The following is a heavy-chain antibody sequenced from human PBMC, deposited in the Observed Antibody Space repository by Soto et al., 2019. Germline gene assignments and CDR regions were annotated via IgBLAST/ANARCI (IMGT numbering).Heavy chain of an antibody. Sequence: QVQLQESGPGLVKPSGTLSLTCAVSGGSISSSNWWSWVRQPPGKGLEWIGEIYHSGSPNYTPSLKSRVTISVDKSKNQFSLKRSSVTAADTAVYYCARAYDYSANGIDPGGQGTLVTVSS. CDR1: GGSISSSNW. J-gene: IGHJ5*02. CDR3: ARAYDYSANGIDP. CDR2: IYHSGSP. V-gene: IGHV4-4*02. D-gene: IGHD4-4*01.